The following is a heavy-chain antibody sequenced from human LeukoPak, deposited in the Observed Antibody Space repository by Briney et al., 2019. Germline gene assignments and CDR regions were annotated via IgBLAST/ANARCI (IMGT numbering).Heavy chain of an antibody. CDR1: GGSISSGGYY. Sequence: SETLSLTCTVSGGSISSGGYYWSWIRQHPGKGLEWIGYIYYSGSTYYNPSLKSRVTISVDTSKNQFSLKLSSVAAADTAVYYCARDGQRRYFDLWGRGTLVTVSS. V-gene: IGHV4-31*03. D-gene: IGHD6-25*01. CDR2: IYYSGST. J-gene: IGHJ2*01. CDR3: ARDGQRRYFDL.